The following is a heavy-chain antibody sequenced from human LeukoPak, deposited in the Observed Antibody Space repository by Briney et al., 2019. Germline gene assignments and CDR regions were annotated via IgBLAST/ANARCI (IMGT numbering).Heavy chain of an antibody. CDR3: ARDQVLAMIGVSQGAFDI. J-gene: IGHJ3*02. CDR2: IKEDGSEK. D-gene: IGHD3-22*01. V-gene: IGHV3-7*01. CDR1: GFIFSRYW. Sequence: GGSLRLSCAASGFIFSRYWMSWVRQAPGKGLEWVAHIKEDGSEKYYVDSVKGRFTISRDNAKKSLYLQMNSPRAEDTAVYYCARDQVLAMIGVSQGAFDIWGQGTMVTVSS.